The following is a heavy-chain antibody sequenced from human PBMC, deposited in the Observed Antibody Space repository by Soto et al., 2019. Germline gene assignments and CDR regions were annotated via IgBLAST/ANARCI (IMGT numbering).Heavy chain of an antibody. Sequence: SETLSLTCAVSGGSISSGGYSWSWIRQPPGKGLEWIGYIYHSGSTYYNPSLKSRVTISVDRSKNQFSLKLSSVTAADTAVYYCARRYGGHFDYWGQGTLVTVPS. CDR3: ARRYGGHFDY. V-gene: IGHV4-30-2*01. CDR2: IYHSGST. J-gene: IGHJ4*02. CDR1: GGSISSGGYS. D-gene: IGHD4-17*01.